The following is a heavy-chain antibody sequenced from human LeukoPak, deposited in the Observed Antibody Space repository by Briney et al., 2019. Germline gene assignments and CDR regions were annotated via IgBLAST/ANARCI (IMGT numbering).Heavy chain of an antibody. CDR2: IYYSGST. D-gene: IGHD3-10*01. Sequence: RSSETLSLTCAVYGGSFSGYYWSWIRQPPGKGLEWIGYIYYSGSTNYNPSLKSRVTISVDTSKNQFSLKLSSVTAADTAVYYCARHYDYYGSGSYYWFDYWGQGTLVTVSS. J-gene: IGHJ4*02. V-gene: IGHV4-59*08. CDR3: ARHYDYYGSGSYYWFDY. CDR1: GGSFSGYY.